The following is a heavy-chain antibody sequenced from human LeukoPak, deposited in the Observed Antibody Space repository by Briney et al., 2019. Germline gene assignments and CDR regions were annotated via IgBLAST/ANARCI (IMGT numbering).Heavy chain of an antibody. J-gene: IGHJ4*02. D-gene: IGHD2-15*01. CDR1: GASIDRSSYY. V-gene: IGHV4-39*01. CDR3: ARLVGAATD. CDR2: LFYTGTT. Sequence: PSETLSLTCSVSGASIDRSSYYWGWIHRPPGKGLEWIGSLFYTGTTYYQPSLKSRVTISLHASTNQFSLRLTSVTAADTAVYYCARLVGAATDWGQGTRVTVSS.